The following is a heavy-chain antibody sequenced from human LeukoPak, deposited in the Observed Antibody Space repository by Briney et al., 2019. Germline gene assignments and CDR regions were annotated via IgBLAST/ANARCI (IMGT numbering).Heavy chain of an antibody. CDR1: GASIRSGDYY. Sequence: SETLSLACTVSGASIRSGDYYWSWIRQPPGKGLEWIGYIYDSGSTYYNPSLKSRITISVDTSENRFSLKLSSVTATDTAVYYCARDCSGGSCYGAFDIWGQGTMVTVSS. J-gene: IGHJ3*02. CDR2: IYDSGST. CDR3: ARDCSGGSCYGAFDI. D-gene: IGHD2-15*01. V-gene: IGHV4-30-4*01.